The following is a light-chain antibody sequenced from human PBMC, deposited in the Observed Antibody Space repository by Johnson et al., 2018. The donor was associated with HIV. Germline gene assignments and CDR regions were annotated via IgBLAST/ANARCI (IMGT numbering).Light chain of an antibody. CDR3: GKWVSSLRSGF. V-gene: IGLV1-51*02. CDR2: ENN. J-gene: IGLJ1*01. Sequence: QSILTQPPSVSAAPGQKVTISCSGSSSNIGNNYVSWYQQLPGTAHKLLIDENNKRPSGIPDRFSGSKSGPSDTQGITGLQHGDEAEYYCGKWVSSLRSGFCGTGTKVTVL. CDR1: SSNIGNNY.